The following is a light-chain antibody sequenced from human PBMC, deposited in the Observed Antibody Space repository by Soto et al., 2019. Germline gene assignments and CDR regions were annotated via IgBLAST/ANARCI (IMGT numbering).Light chain of an antibody. CDR3: QQYYSTPWT. Sequence: DIQMTQSPSSLSASVGDRVTITCRASQSISTYLIWYQQKPGQPPKLLIYWASTRESGVPDRFSGSGSGTDFTLTISSLQAEDVAVYYCQQYYSTPWTFGQGTKVDIK. V-gene: IGKV4-1*01. J-gene: IGKJ1*01. CDR1: QSISTY. CDR2: WAS.